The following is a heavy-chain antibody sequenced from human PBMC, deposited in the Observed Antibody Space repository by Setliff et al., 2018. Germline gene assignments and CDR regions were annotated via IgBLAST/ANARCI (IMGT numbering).Heavy chain of an antibody. J-gene: IGHJ4*02. Sequence: SETLSLTCTVSGGSISSYYWSWIRQPAGKGLEWIGHIYIGGSTYYNPSLRSRVTISLDTSKNQFSPKLTSVTAADTVVYYCAGGRRYDYGWDFDYWGQGTLVTVSS. CDR3: AGGRRYDYGWDFDY. D-gene: IGHD4-17*01. CDR1: GGSISSYY. V-gene: IGHV4-4*07. CDR2: IYIGGST.